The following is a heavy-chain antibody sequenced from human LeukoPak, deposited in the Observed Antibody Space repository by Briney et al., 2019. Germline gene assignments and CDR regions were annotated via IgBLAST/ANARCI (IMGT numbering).Heavy chain of an antibody. V-gene: IGHV4-30-2*01. J-gene: IGHJ3*02. CDR2: IYHSGST. D-gene: IGHD2-8*01. CDR1: GGSISSGGYS. CDR3: ARGLKRTNRNAFDI. Sequence: SQTLSLTCAVSGGSISSGGYSWSWIRQPPGKGLEWIGYIYHSGSTYYNPSLKSRVTISVDTSKNQFSLKLSSVTAADTAVYYCARGLKRTNRNAFDIWGQGTMVTVSS.